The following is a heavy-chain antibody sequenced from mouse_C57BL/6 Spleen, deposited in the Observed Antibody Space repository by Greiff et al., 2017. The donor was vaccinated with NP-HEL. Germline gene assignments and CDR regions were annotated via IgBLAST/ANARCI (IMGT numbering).Heavy chain of an antibody. D-gene: IGHD3-3*01. CDR1: GFTFSDYY. CDR3: ARGAGIYWYFDV. Sequence: EVQRVESEGGLVQPGSSMKLSCTASGFTFSDYYMAWVRQVPEKGLEWVANINYDGSSTYYLDSLKSRFIISRDNAKNILYLQMSSLKSEDTATYYCARGAGIYWYFDVWGTGTTVTVSS. CDR2: INYDGSST. J-gene: IGHJ1*03. V-gene: IGHV5-16*01.